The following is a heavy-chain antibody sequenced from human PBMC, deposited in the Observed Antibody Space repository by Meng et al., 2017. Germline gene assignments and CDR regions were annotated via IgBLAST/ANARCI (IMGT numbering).Heavy chain of an antibody. V-gene: IGHV3-74*01. D-gene: IGHD3-22*01. Sequence: GGSLRLSCVASGFSFSSHWMHWIRQAPGKGLGWVSRISSDWSTTTYADSVKGRFTISRDDAKNTLYLQMNSLRAEDTAVYYCARASDNYFDSSGYSWDYWGQGTLVTVSS. CDR3: ARASDNYFDSSGYSWDY. CDR2: ISSDWSTT. J-gene: IGHJ4*02. CDR1: GFSFSSHW.